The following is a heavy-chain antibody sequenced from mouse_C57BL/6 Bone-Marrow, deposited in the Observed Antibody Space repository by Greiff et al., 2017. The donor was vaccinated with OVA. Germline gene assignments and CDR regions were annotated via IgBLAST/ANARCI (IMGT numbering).Heavy chain of an antibody. CDR3: ARRDLVITAVVARRYFDV. CDR2: IDPNSGGT. D-gene: IGHD1-1*01. Sequence: QVQLQQPGAELVKPGASVKLSSKASGYTFTSYWMHWVKPRPGRGLEWIGRIDPNSGGTKYNEKFKSKATLTVDKPSSTAYMQLSSLTSEDSAVYYCARRDLVITAVVARRYFDVWGTGTTVTVSS. V-gene: IGHV1-62-3*01. CDR1: GYTFTSYW. J-gene: IGHJ1*03.